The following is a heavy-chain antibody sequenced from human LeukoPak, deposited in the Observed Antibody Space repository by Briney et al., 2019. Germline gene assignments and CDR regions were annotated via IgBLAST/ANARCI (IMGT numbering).Heavy chain of an antibody. V-gene: IGHV1-2*06. CDR1: GYTLTAYY. J-gene: IGHJ3*02. CDR2: INPNSGGT. CDR3: ARPHYESSGLYVDAFDI. D-gene: IGHD3-22*01. Sequence: GPSVKVSCKASGYTLTAYYLHWVRQAPGQGLEWMGRINPNSGGTTYAQKFQGRVTMTRDTSIGTAYMELSSLRSDDTAVYYCARPHYESSGLYVDAFDIWGQGTMVTVSS.